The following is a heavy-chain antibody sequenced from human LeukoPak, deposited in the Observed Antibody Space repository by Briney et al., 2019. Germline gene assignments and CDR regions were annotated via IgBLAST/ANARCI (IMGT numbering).Heavy chain of an antibody. J-gene: IGHJ4*02. V-gene: IGHV4-30-2*01. CDR1: GGSISRGGYY. D-gene: IGHD3-10*01. CDR3: ARLTYYYGSGSYYNGDY. Sequence: PSETLSLTCTVSGGSISRGGYYWGWIRQPPGKGLEWIGYIYHSGSTYYNPSLKSRVTISVDRSKTQFSLKLSSVTAADTAVYSCARLTYYYGSGSYYNGDYWGQGTLVTVSS. CDR2: IYHSGST.